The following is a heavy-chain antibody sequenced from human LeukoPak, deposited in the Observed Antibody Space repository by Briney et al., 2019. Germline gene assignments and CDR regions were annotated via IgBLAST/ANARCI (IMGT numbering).Heavy chain of an antibody. J-gene: IGHJ1*01. Sequence: GSVKVSCKASGYTFTGYYMHWVRQAPGQGLEWMGWINPNSGGTNYAQKFQGRVTMTRDTSISTAYMELSRLRSDDTAVYYCAHSINSSSFYFQHWGQGTLVTVSS. V-gene: IGHV1-2*02. CDR2: INPNSGGT. D-gene: IGHD6-6*01. CDR1: GYTFTGYY. CDR3: AHSINSSSFYFQH.